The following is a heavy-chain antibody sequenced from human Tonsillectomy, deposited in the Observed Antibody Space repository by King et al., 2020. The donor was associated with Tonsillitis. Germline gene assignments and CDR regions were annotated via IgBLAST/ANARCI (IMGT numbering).Heavy chain of an antibody. CDR2: IYYSGST. V-gene: IGHV4-59*01. D-gene: IGHD3-22*01. CDR3: ARAAYFDNIGYYYFAFDI. J-gene: IGHJ3*02. CDR1: GGSFTNYF. Sequence: VQLQESGPGLVKPSETLSLTCAVSGGSFTNYFWTWIRQPPGKGLEWIGYIYYSGSTNYNPSLRGRVTISVDTSKNQFSLKLSSVTAADTAVYYCARAAYFDNIGYYYFAFDIWGQGTMVTVSS.